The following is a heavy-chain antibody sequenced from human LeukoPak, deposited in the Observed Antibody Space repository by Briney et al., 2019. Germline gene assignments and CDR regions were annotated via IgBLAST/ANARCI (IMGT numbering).Heavy chain of an antibody. CDR2: INPTGGSA. D-gene: IGHD4-23*01. Sequence: ASVKVSCKASGYTFTSHYMHWVRQAPGQGLEWMGLINPTGGSAGYAQKFQGRVTMTRDMSTSTDYMELSSLRSEDTAIYYCARDNSVEDNAWWFDPWGQGTLVTVSS. V-gene: IGHV1-46*01. CDR3: ARDNSVEDNAWWFDP. CDR1: GYTFTSHY. J-gene: IGHJ5*02.